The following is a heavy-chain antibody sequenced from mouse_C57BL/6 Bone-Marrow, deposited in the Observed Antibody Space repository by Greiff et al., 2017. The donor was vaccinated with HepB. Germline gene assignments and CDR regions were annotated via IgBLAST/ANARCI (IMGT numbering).Heavy chain of an antibody. CDR1: GFNIKDDY. CDR3: TPGGYWYFDV. D-gene: IGHD3-1*01. J-gene: IGHJ1*03. Sequence: VQLQQSGAELVRPGASVKLSCTASGFNIKDDYMHWVKQRPEQGLEWIGWIDPENGDTEYASKFQGKATITDDTSSNKAYLQLRSLTSEDTAVYYCTPGGYWYFDVWGTGTTVTVSS. V-gene: IGHV14-4*01. CDR2: IDPENGDT.